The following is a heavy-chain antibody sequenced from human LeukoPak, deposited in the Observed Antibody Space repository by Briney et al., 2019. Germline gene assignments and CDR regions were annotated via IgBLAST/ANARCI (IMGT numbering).Heavy chain of an antibody. Sequence: GGSLRLSCAVSGFTFSRVWMSWVRQAPGKGLEWVANIKPDGREKFYADSVKGRFTISRDNAKNSLYLQMNSLRAEDTAVYSCASSQWASVAHNYWGQGVLVTVSS. CDR1: GFTFSRVW. CDR2: IKPDGREK. J-gene: IGHJ4*02. CDR3: ASSQWASVAHNY. D-gene: IGHD6-19*01. V-gene: IGHV3-7*01.